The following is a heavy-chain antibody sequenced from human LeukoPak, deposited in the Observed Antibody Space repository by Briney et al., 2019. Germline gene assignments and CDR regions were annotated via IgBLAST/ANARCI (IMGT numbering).Heavy chain of an antibody. D-gene: IGHD3-10*01. CDR2: IYSYGFT. J-gene: IGHJ4*02. CDR1: GFTVSNNY. CDR3: AKVKGWYGEGYFDY. Sequence: PGGSLRLSCAASGFTVSNNYMGWVRQAPGKGLEWVSVIYSYGFTSYADSVKGRFTISRDNSKNTLYLQMNSLRAEDTAVYYCAKVKGWYGEGYFDYWGQGTLVTVSS. V-gene: IGHV3-53*01.